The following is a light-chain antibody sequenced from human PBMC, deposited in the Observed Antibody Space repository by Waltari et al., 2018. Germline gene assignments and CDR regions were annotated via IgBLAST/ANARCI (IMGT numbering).Light chain of an antibody. J-gene: IGKJ2*01. CDR1: QSVLYSSKHKKS. Sequence: DIVMTQSPDSLAVSLGERATINCKSSQSVLYSSKHKKSLAWYQQKPGQPPKLLIYWASTRESGVPDRFSGSGSGTDFTLSISSLQAEDVAVYYCQQYYTSPYTFGQGTKLEIK. CDR3: QQYYTSPYT. CDR2: WAS. V-gene: IGKV4-1*01.